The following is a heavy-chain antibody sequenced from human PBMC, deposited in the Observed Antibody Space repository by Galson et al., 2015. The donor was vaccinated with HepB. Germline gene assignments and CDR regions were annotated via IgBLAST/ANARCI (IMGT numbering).Heavy chain of an antibody. CDR1: GFTFSESA. D-gene: IGHD3-3*01. J-gene: IGHJ6*03. CDR3: ITYNDFWSGYYYSYMDV. Sequence: SLRLSCAASGFTFSESAMHWARQASGKGLEWVGRIRSETNSYATAYAASVKGRFAISRDDSKNTAYLQMNSLKTEDTAVYYCITYNDFWSGYYYSYMDVWGKGTTVTVSS. CDR2: IRSETNSYAT. V-gene: IGHV3-73*01.